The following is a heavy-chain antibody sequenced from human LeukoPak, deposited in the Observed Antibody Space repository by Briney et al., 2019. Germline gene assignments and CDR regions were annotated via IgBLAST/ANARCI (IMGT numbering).Heavy chain of an antibody. CDR1: GYSFTSYW. V-gene: IGHV5-51*01. J-gene: IGHJ3*02. CDR2: IYPGDSDT. Sequence: GESLQISCQGSGYSFTSYWIGWVRQMPGKGLEWMGIIYPGDSDTRYSPSFQGQVTISADKSISTAYLQWSSLKASDTAMYYCARQGGGYDTNAFAAGIWGQGTMVTVSS. D-gene: IGHD5-12*01. CDR3: ARQGGGYDTNAFAAGI.